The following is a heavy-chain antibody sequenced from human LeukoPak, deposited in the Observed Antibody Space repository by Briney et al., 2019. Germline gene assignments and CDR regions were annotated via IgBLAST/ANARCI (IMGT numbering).Heavy chain of an antibody. J-gene: IGHJ6*03. CDR3: ARDQMGGSGSFQYYYYYYYMDV. CDR2: ISSSSSTI. D-gene: IGHD3-10*01. Sequence: PGGSLRLSCAASGFTFSSYSMNWVRQAPGKGLEWVSYISSSSSTIYYADSVKGRFTISRDNAKNSLYLQMNSLRAEDTAVYYCARDQMGGSGSFQYYYYYYYMDVWGKGTTVTVSS. CDR1: GFTFSSYS. V-gene: IGHV3-48*04.